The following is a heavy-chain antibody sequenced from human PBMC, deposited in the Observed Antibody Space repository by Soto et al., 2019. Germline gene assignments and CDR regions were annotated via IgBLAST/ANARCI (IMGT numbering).Heavy chain of an antibody. CDR1: GGSISSYY. CDR3: ARETGDTAMENWFDP. Sequence: PSETLSLTCTVSGGSISSYYWSWIRQPPGKGLEWIGYTYYSGSTNYNPSLKSRVTISVDTSKNQFSLKLSSVTAADTAVYYCARETGDTAMENWFDPWGQGTLVTVSS. CDR2: TYYSGST. J-gene: IGHJ5*02. V-gene: IGHV4-59*01. D-gene: IGHD5-18*01.